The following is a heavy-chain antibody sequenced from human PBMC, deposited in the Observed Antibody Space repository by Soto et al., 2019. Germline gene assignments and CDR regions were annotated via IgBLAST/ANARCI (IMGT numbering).Heavy chain of an antibody. CDR2: ISNDGSKK. D-gene: IGHD1-26*01. CDR1: GFTFSKLA. V-gene: IGHV3-30*18. Sequence: QVQLVEFGGGAVQPGRSLRLSCAASGFTFSKLAMHWVRQAPGKGLEWVAVISNDGSKKYYADSVTGRFTISRDNSNNTLSLQMNSLRLEDTAVYYCAKDISSYSGGYTYYFDYWGQGTLVTVSS. J-gene: IGHJ4*02. CDR3: AKDISSYSGGYTYYFDY.